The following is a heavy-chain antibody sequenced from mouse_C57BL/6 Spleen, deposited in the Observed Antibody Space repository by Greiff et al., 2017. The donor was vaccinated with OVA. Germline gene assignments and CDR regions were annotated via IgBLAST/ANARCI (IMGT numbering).Heavy chain of an antibody. Sequence: QVQLQQPGAELVKPGASVKLSCKASGYTFTSYWMQWVKQRPGQGLEWIGEIDPSDSYTNYNPKFKGKATLTVDTSSRTAYMQLSRLTSEDSAVYNCERGSSTNGDWYFDVWGTGTTVTVSS. CDR3: ERGSSTNGDWYFDV. V-gene: IGHV1-50*01. D-gene: IGHD2-10*02. CDR1: GYTFTSYW. J-gene: IGHJ1*03. CDR2: IDPSDSYT.